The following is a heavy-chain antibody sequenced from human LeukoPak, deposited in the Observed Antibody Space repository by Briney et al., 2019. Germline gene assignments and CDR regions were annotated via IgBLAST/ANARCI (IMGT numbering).Heavy chain of an antibody. J-gene: IGHJ4*02. Sequence: GESLKISRKGSGYSFTTYWIGWVRQLPGKGLGGVGIIYPGDSYTIFSPSFQGQVTTSAAKSITTAYLQWSSMKASDTAMYYCARQIGDYASRRGFDCWGQGTLVTVSS. CDR1: GYSFTTYW. CDR2: IYPGDSYT. CDR3: ARQIGDYASRRGFDC. V-gene: IGHV5-51*01. D-gene: IGHD3-22*01.